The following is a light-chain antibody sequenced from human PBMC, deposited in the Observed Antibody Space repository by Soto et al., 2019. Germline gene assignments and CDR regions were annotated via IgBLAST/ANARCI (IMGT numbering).Light chain of an antibody. V-gene: IGKV3-11*01. CDR1: QTVNNY. CDR2: DVS. J-gene: IGKJ4*01. CDR3: QQRYDWPLT. Sequence: EIVLTQSPATLSSSPGERATLSCRASQTVNNYLAWYPQKPGQAPRLVIYDVSNRATGIPARFSGSGSGTDFTLTISSLEPEDFAVYYCQQRYDWPLTFGGGTKVEIK.